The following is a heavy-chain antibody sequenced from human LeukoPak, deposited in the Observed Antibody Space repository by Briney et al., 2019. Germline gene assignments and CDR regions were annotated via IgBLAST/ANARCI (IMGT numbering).Heavy chain of an antibody. D-gene: IGHD4-17*01. J-gene: IGHJ5*02. CDR3: ARDVHGDYGSGWFDP. CDR2: IMPLFGTA. V-gene: IGHV1-69*05. CDR1: GGTFSNSA. Sequence: SVKVSCKTSGGTFSNSAISWVRQAPGQGLEWLGGIMPLFGTAGYARKFKGRVTITKDESTRTVYLELTSLTSDDTAVYYCARDVHGDYGSGWFDPWGQGTLVSVSS.